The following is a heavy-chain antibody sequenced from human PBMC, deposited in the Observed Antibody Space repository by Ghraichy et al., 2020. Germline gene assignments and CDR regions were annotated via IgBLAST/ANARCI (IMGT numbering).Heavy chain of an antibody. D-gene: IGHD3-3*01. CDR2: IYYSGST. CDR3: ARSQWSDWFDP. V-gene: IGHV4-59*01. Sequence: SETLSLTCTVSGGSISSYYWSWIRQPPGKGLEWIGYIYYSGSTNYNPSLKSRVTISVDTSKNQFSLKLSSVTAADTAVYYCARSQWSDWFDPWGQGTLVTVSS. J-gene: IGHJ5*02. CDR1: GGSISSYY.